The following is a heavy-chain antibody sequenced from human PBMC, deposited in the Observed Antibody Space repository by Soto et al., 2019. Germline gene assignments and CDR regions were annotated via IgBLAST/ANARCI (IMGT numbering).Heavy chain of an antibody. CDR3: ARTTVTRRGYYYYYGMDV. CDR2: ISSSSSYM. Sequence: EVQLVESGGGLVKPGGSLRLSCAASGFTFSSYSMNWVRQAPGKGLEWVSSISSSSSYMYYADSVKGRFTISRDNAKNSLYLQMNSLRAEDTAVYYCARTTVTRRGYYYYYGMDVWGQGTTVTVSS. D-gene: IGHD4-17*01. V-gene: IGHV3-21*01. J-gene: IGHJ6*02. CDR1: GFTFSSYS.